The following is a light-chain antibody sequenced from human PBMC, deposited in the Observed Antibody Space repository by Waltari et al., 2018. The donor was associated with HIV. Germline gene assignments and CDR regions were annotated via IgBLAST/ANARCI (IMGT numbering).Light chain of an antibody. J-gene: IGLJ2*01. CDR3: QAWDIITAGVV. Sequence: SSELTQDPAVSVALGQPVRITCQGDSLRNYYANWYQQKPGQAPVLVIYGKNNRPSGIPDRFSGSNSGNTATLTISGTQATDDADYYCQAWDIITAGVVFGGGTKLTVL. CDR2: GKN. V-gene: IGLV3-19*01. CDR1: SLRNYY.